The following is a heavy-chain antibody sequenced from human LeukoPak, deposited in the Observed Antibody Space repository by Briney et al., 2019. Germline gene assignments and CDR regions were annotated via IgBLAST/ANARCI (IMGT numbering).Heavy chain of an antibody. D-gene: IGHD3-3*01. V-gene: IGHV3-21*01. CDR1: GFTFSSYA. J-gene: IGHJ6*03. CDR2: ISSSSSYI. Sequence: PGGSLRLSCAASGFTFSSYAMSWVRQAPGKGLEWVSSISSSSSYIYYADSVKGRFTISRDNAKNSLYLQMNSLRAEDTAVYYCARPSYDFWSGYYSDYYYYYMDVWGKGTTVTVSS. CDR3: ARPSYDFWSGYYSDYYYYYMDV.